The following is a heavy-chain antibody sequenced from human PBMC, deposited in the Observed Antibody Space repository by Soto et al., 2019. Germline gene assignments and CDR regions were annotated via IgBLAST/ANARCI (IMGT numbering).Heavy chain of an antibody. D-gene: IGHD3-9*01. CDR3: AITSYYDILTGQGQFDY. CDR2: IIPIFGTA. Sequence: QVQLVQSGAEVKKPGSSVKVSCKASVGTFSSYAISWVRQAPGQGLEWMGGIIPIFGTANYAQKFQGRVTITADESTSTAYMELSSLRSEDTAVYYCAITSYYDILTGQGQFDYWGQGTLVTVSS. CDR1: VGTFSSYA. V-gene: IGHV1-69*01. J-gene: IGHJ4*02.